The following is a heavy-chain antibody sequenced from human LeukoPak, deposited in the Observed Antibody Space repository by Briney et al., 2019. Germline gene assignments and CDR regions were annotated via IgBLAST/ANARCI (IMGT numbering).Heavy chain of an antibody. D-gene: IGHD6-19*01. CDR1: GFTFSSYG. Sequence: GRSLRLSCAASGFTFSSYGMHWVRQAPGKGLEWVAVISYDGSNKYYADSVKGRFTISRDNSKNTLYLQMNSLRAEDTAVYYCAKDPRKAVAVYYFDYWGQGTLVTVSS. J-gene: IGHJ4*02. CDR3: AKDPRKAVAVYYFDY. V-gene: IGHV3-30*18. CDR2: ISYDGSNK.